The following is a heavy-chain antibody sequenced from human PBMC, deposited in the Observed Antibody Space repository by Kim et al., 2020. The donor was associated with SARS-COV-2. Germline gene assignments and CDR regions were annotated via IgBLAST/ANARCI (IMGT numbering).Heavy chain of an antibody. J-gene: IGHJ6*02. CDR1: GFTFSSYG. D-gene: IGHD3-10*01. V-gene: IGHV3-30*18. CDR2: ISYDGSNK. CDR3: AKESGSGSYYAWTYYYYGMEV. Sequence: GGSLRLSCAASGFTFSSYGMRWVRQAPGKGLEWVAVISYDGSNKYYADSVKGRFTISRDNSKNTLYLQMNSLRAEDTAVYYCAKESGSGSYYAWTYYYYGMEVWGQGTTVTVSS.